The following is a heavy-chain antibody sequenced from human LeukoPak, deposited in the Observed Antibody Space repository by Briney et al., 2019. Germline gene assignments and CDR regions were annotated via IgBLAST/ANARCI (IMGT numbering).Heavy chain of an antibody. CDR3: AKNGWFGELLYPGIYDY. Sequence: GGSLRLSCAASGFTFSSYAMSWVRQAPGKGLEWVSAIRGSGGSTYYADSVKGRFTISRDNSKNTLYLQMNSLRAEDTAVYYCAKNGWFGELLYPGIYDYWGQGTLVTVSS. J-gene: IGHJ4*02. CDR1: GFTFSSYA. V-gene: IGHV3-23*01. CDR2: IRGSGGST. D-gene: IGHD3-10*01.